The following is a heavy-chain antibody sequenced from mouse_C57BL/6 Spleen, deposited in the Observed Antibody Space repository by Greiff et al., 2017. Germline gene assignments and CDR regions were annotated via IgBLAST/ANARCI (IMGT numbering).Heavy chain of an antibody. Sequence: QVQLKQSGPELVKPGASVKISCKASGYAFSSSWMNWVKQRPGKGLEWIGRIYPGDGDTNYNGKFKGKATLTADKSSSTAYMQLSSLTSEDSAVYFCARHWENYAMDYWGQGASVTVSS. J-gene: IGHJ4*01. CDR3: ARHWENYAMDY. CDR2: IYPGDGDT. D-gene: IGHD4-1*01. CDR1: GYAFSSSW. V-gene: IGHV1-82*01.